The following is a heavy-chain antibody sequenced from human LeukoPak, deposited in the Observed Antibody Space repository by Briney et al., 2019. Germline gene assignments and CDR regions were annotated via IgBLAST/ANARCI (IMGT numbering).Heavy chain of an antibody. V-gene: IGHV4-61*02. J-gene: IGHJ4*02. D-gene: IGHD3-22*01. CDR3: ARLPDIYYDSSGYPY. CDR1: GGSISSGSYY. CDR2: IYTSGST. Sequence: SETLSLTCTVSGGSISSGSYYWSWIRQPAGKGLEWIGRIYTSGSTSYNPSLKSRVTISVDTSKNQFSLKLSSVTAADTAVYYCARLPDIYYDSSGYPYWGQGTLVTVSS.